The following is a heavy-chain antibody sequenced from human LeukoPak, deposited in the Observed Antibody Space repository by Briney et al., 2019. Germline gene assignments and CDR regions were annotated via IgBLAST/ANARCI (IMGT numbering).Heavy chain of an antibody. Sequence: GASVKVSCKASGYTFTSYYMHWVRQAPGQGLEWIVIINPSGGSTSYAQKFQGRVTMTRDTSTSTVYMELSSLRSEDTAVYYCAGGRYCSSTSCYGPGGFDPWGQGTLVTVSS. D-gene: IGHD2-2*01. CDR2: INPSGGST. J-gene: IGHJ5*02. CDR3: AGGRYCSSTSCYGPGGFDP. V-gene: IGHV1-46*01. CDR1: GYTFTSYY.